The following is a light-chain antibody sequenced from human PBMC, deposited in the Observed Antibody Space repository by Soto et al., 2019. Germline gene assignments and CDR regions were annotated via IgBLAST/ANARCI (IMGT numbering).Light chain of an antibody. Sequence: QSVLTQPPSVSEAPRQRVTISCSGSSSNIGNNAVNWYQQLPGKAPKLLIYYDDLLPSGVSDRFSGSKSGTSASLAISGLQSEDEADCYCAAWDDSLNAVVFGGGTNVTVL. CDR3: AAWDDSLNAVV. J-gene: IGLJ2*01. CDR1: SSNIGNNA. V-gene: IGLV1-36*01. CDR2: YDD.